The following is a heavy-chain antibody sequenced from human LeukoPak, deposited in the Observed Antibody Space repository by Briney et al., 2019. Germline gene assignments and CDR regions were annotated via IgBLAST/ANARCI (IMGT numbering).Heavy chain of an antibody. V-gene: IGHV1-8*03. D-gene: IGHD3-22*01. CDR1: GYTFTSYD. Sequence: ASVKVSCKASGYTFTSYDINWVRQATGRGLEWMGWMNPNSGNTGYAQKFQGRVTITRNTSISTAYMELSSLRSEDTAVYYCARVGRNYDSSGYWFDYWGQGTLVTASS. CDR3: ARVGRNYDSSGYWFDY. CDR2: MNPNSGNT. J-gene: IGHJ4*02.